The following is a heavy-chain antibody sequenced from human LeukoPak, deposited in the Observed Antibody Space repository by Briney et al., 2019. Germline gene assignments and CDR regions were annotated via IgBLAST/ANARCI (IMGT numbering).Heavy chain of an antibody. Sequence: PGGSLRLSCAASGFSFSNYAMSWVRQAPARGPEWVSSLRGNGETFYADSVKGRCTLSRDDSRNTVYLQLNDLRAEDTAVYYCAKEDVVGATPFDYWGQGTLVTVSS. J-gene: IGHJ4*02. D-gene: IGHD1-26*01. CDR1: GFSFSNYA. V-gene: IGHV3-23*01. CDR3: AKEDVVGATPFDY. CDR2: LRGNGET.